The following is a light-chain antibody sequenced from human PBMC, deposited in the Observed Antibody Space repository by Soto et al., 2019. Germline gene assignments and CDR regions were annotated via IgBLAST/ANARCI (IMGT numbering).Light chain of an antibody. V-gene: IGLV2-14*01. CDR1: GRDIGAYNY. CDR2: GVK. Sequence: QSALTQPASVSGSPGQSITISCTGSGRDIGAYNYVSWYQQHPGKAPKLIIYGVKNRPSGVSNRFSASKSAFTASLTISGLQAEDEADYYCSSYTTSYFYAFGPGTKVTLL. J-gene: IGLJ1*01. CDR3: SSYTTSYFYA.